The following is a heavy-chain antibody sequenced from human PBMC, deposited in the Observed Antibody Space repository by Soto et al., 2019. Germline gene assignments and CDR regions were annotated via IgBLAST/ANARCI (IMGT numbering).Heavy chain of an antibody. Sequence: EVQLVESGGGLVKPGGSLRLSCAASGFTFSSYTMNWVRQAPGKGLEWVSSISFSSTNIHYADSVRGRFTISRDNAKNSLFLQMNSLRVEDTAVYYCARGSGALPYWGQGTLVTVSS. CDR2: ISFSSTNI. V-gene: IGHV3-21*01. D-gene: IGHD7-27*01. CDR1: GFTFSSYT. CDR3: ARGSGALPY. J-gene: IGHJ4*02.